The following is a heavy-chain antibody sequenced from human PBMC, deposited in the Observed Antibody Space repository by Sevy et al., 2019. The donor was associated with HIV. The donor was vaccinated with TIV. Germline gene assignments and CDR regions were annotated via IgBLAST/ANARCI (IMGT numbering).Heavy chain of an antibody. J-gene: IGHJ4*02. CDR3: VRVPEAAGTRGYFDY. CDR2: INPTSGGT. CDR1: GYSFSGYN. D-gene: IGHD6-13*01. Sequence: ASVKVSCKTSGYSFSGYNMHWVRQAPGQGLEWMGRINPTSGGTKFAEMFQGRVTMTRDMSISTAYMELSSLRSDDTAVYYCVRVPEAAGTRGYFDYWGQGTLVTVSS. V-gene: IGHV1-2*06.